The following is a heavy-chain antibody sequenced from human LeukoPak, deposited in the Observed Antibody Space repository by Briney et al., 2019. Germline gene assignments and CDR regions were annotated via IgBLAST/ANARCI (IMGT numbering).Heavy chain of an antibody. D-gene: IGHD2-21*01. Sequence: DSVRGRFTISRDNSKNMVYLQMNSLTAEDTAVYYCARDRIEGATSDFDYWGQGTLVTVSS. CDR3: ARDRIEGATSDFDY. V-gene: IGHV3-66*01. J-gene: IGHJ4*02.